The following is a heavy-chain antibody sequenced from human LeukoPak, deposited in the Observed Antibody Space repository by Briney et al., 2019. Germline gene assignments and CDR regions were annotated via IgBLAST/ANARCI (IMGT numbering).Heavy chain of an antibody. CDR3: ARRFLEWLLWDY. V-gene: IGHV1-18*01. J-gene: IGHJ4*02. D-gene: IGHD3-3*01. CDR1: GYTFTSYG. CDR2: ISAYNGNT. Sequence: ASVKVSCKASGYTFTSYGIIWVRQAPGQGLEWMGWISAYNGNTNYAQKLQGRVTMTTDTSTSTAYMELRSLRSDDTAVYYCARRFLEWLLWDYWGQGTLVTVSS.